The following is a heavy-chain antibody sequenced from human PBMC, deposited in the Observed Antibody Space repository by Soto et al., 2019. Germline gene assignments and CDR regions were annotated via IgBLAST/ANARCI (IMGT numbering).Heavy chain of an antibody. Sequence: QVQLVEPGGGVVQPGRSPRLSCAASGFTFSSYGMHWVRQAPGKGLEWVAVIWYDGSNKYYADSVKGRFTISRDNSKNTLYLQMNSLRAEDTAVYYCARDLHYYDSAVAFAIWGQGTMVTVYS. D-gene: IGHD3-22*01. CDR3: ARDLHYYDSAVAFAI. V-gene: IGHV3-33*01. CDR2: IWYDGSNK. CDR1: GFTFSSYG. J-gene: IGHJ3*02.